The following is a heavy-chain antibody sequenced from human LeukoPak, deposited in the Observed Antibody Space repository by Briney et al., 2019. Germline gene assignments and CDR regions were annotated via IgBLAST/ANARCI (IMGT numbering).Heavy chain of an antibody. Sequence: SETLSLICTVSGGSISSSSFYWAWIPPPPGKGREWISNLYYSGSTYYNKSLKSRLTISVDTSKKQFSLKLSTVTAAVTVVYYCARRRGYDYFDYWGRGTLVTASS. V-gene: IGHV4-39*01. CDR3: ARRRGYDYFDY. CDR2: LYYSGST. J-gene: IGHJ4*02. D-gene: IGHD5-12*01. CDR1: GGSISSSSFY.